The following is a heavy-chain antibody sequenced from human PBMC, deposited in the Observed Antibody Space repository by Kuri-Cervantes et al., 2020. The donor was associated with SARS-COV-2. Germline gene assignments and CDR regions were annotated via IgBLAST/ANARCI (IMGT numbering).Heavy chain of an antibody. CDR2: LWEDGSNE. CDR1: GFTFSTFG. J-gene: IGHJ3*02. V-gene: IGHV3-33*08. CDR3: ARPQGYCSGGSCPDAFDI. D-gene: IGHD2-15*01. Sequence: GGSLRLSCAASGFTFSTFGMHWVRQAPGKGPEWVAGLWEDGSNEKYADSVKGRFSISRDNSKKMLYLQMNSLRDEDTAVYYCARPQGYCSGGSCPDAFDIWGQGTMVTVSS.